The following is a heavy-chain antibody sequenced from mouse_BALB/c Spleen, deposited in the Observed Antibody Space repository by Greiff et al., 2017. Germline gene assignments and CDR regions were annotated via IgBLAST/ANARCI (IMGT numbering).Heavy chain of an antibody. D-gene: IGHD2-13*01. CDR1: GYTFTSYD. CDR3: ARSDCGPAVYYFDY. CDR2: IFTGDGST. Sequence: VQLQQSGADLVKPGASVKLSCKASGYTFTSYDINWVRQRPDQGLEWIGWIFTGDGSTKYTEKFKGKSTLTTDKSSSTTYMQLSRLTSEDSAVYFCARSDCGPAVYYFDYWGQGTTLTVSS. V-gene: IGHV1S56*01. J-gene: IGHJ2*01.